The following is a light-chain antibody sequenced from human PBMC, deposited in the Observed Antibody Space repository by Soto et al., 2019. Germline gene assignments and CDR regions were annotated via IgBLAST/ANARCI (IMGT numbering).Light chain of an antibody. CDR1: SSDVGSYNL. CDR2: EGS. V-gene: IGLV2-23*01. CDR3: CSYAGSSTFYV. J-gene: IGLJ1*01. Sequence: QSSLTQPASMSGSPGQSITISCTGTSSDVGSYNLVSWYQQHPGKAPKFMIYEGSKRPSGVSNRFSGSKSGNTASLTISGLQAEDEADYYCCSYAGSSTFYVFGTGTKLTVL.